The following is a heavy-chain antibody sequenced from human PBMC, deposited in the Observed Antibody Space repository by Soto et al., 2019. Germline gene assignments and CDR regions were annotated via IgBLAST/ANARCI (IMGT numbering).Heavy chain of an antibody. D-gene: IGHD3-22*01. V-gene: IGHV2-5*01. CDR1: GFSLTTDGMA. CDR3: AHRPGYYDSSAPYR. CDR2: IYWNDDK. J-gene: IGHJ5*02. Sequence: CGPTLVNPTQTLTLTCTFSGFSLTTDGMAVGWIRQPPGKALEWLALIYWNDDKRYSPSLRNRLTITRDTSKNQVVLTMINMDPVDTATYYCAHRPGYYDSSAPYRWGQGTLVTVSS.